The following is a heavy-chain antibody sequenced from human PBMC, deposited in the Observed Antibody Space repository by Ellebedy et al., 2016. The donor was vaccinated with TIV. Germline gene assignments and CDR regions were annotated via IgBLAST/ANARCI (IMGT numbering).Heavy chain of an antibody. V-gene: IGHV1-18*01. J-gene: IGHJ3*02. Sequence: AASVKVSCKVSGYTLTELSMHWVRQAPGQGLEWMGWISAYNGNTNYAQKLQGRVTMTRDTSTSTVYMELSSLRSEDTAVYYCAREYCGGDCPPGASAFDIWGQGTMVTVSS. D-gene: IGHD2-21*02. CDR2: ISAYNGNT. CDR1: GYTLTELS. CDR3: AREYCGGDCPPGASAFDI.